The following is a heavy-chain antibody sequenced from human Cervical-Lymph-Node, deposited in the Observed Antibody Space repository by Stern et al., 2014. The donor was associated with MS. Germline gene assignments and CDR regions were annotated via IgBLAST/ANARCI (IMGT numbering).Heavy chain of an antibody. CDR1: GFTFSSYG. CDR2: ISYDGSNK. V-gene: IGHV3-30*18. CDR3: AKDLPYYYGSGFL. D-gene: IGHD3-10*01. J-gene: IGHJ1*01. Sequence: VQLVESGGGVVQPGRSLRLSCAASGFTFSSYGMHWVRQAPGKGLEWVAVISYDGSNKYYADSVKGRFNISRENSKNTLYLQMNSLRAEDTAVYYCAKDLPYYYGSGFLWGQGTLVTVSS.